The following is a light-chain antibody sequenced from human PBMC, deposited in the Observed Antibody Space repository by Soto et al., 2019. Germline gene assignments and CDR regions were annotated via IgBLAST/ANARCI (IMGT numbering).Light chain of an antibody. CDR1: SGHSSYA. CDR2: LDSDGSH. CDR3: QTGGTGIHVV. Sequence: QSVLTQSPSASASLGASVKLTCTLSSGHSSYAIAWHQQQPEKGPRYLMKLDSDGSHTKGDAIPDRFSGSSSVAERYLTISSLQSEDEAEYSWQTGGTGIHVVFGGGTKLTVL. V-gene: IGLV4-69*01. J-gene: IGLJ2*01.